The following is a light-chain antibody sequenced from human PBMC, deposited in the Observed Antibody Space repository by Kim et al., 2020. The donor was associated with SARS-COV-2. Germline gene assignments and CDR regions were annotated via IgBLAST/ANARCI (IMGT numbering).Light chain of an antibody. J-gene: IGLJ3*02. CDR3: QAWDRTTVV. Sequence: VSQGQTASITCSGDKLVNKYTCWYQQKPGQSPVLVIYQDSKRPSGIPERFSGSNSGNTATLTISGTQAMDEADYYCQAWDRTTVVFGGGTQLTVL. CDR1: KLVNKY. CDR2: QDS. V-gene: IGLV3-1*01.